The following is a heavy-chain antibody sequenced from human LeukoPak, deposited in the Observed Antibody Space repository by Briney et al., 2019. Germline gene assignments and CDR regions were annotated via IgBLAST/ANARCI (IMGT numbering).Heavy chain of an antibody. CDR1: GVSFSSYG. CDR2: IWHDGSAE. D-gene: IGHD6-19*01. CDR3: AKDSRGGWTGYFDS. Sequence: QPGRSLRLSCAASGVSFSSYGFHWVRQAPGKGLEWVAVIWHDGSAEFYVDSVKGRFSISRDDSKNTVYLQMNSLRAEDTGLHYCAKDSRGGWTGYFDSWGQGTLVTVSS. J-gene: IGHJ4*02. V-gene: IGHV3-33*06.